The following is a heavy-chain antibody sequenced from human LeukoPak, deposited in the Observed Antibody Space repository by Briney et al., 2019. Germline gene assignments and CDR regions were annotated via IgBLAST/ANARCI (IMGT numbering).Heavy chain of an antibody. D-gene: IGHD2-21*01. CDR1: GFIFSNYP. Sequence: GGSLRLSCAVSGFIFSNYPMHWVRQAPGKGLEWVAAISYDGSNKYYADSVKGRFTISRDNSKNTLYVQINSLRAEDTAVYYCARQQAYGIVRDTAFDIWGQGTKVTISS. V-gene: IGHV3-30-3*01. CDR2: ISYDGSNK. CDR3: ARQQAYGIVRDTAFDI. J-gene: IGHJ3*02.